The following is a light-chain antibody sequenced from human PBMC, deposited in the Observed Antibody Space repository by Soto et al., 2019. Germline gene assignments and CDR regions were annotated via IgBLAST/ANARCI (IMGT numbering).Light chain of an antibody. CDR2: KAS. V-gene: IGKV1-5*03. J-gene: IGKJ1*01. CDR1: QTISSW. Sequence: DIQMTQSQSSVSASVGDRVTITCRASQTISSWLAWYQQKPGKAPKLLIYKASTLKSGVPSRFSGSGSETEFTLTISSLQPDDVATYYCQQYNTFWTFGQGTKVDI. CDR3: QQYNTFWT.